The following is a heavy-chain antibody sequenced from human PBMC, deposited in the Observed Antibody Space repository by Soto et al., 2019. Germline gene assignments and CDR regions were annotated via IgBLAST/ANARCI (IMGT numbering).Heavy chain of an antibody. Sequence: PGESLKISCKGSGYSFAGYWITWVRQKPGKGLEWVGRIDPSDSQTYYSPSFRGHVTISATKSITTVFLQWGSLRASDTAMYYCARQIYDSDTGPNFQYYFDSWGQGTPVTVSS. J-gene: IGHJ4*02. CDR3: ARQIYDSDTGPNFQYYFDS. CDR1: GYSFAGYW. V-gene: IGHV5-10-1*01. D-gene: IGHD3-22*01. CDR2: IDPSDSQT.